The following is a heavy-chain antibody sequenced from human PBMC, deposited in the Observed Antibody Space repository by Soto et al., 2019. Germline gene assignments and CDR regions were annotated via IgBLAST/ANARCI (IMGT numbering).Heavy chain of an antibody. V-gene: IGHV3-21*01. CDR1: GFTFSSYS. D-gene: IGHD3-10*01. CDR2: ISSSSSYI. J-gene: IGHJ4*02. CDR3: ARGWVVRGVLDY. Sequence: EVQLVESGGGLVKPGGSLRLSCAASGFTFSSYSMNWVRQAPGKGLEWVSSISSSSSYIYYADSVKGRFTISRDNAKNSLYLQMNSLRAEDTAVYYCARGWVVRGVLDYWGQGTLVTVSS.